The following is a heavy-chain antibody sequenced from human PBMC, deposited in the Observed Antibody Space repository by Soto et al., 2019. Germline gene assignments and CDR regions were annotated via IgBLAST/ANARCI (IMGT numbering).Heavy chain of an antibody. Sequence: GGSLRLSCAASGFTFSSYSMNWVRQAPGKGLEWVSSISSSSSYIYYADSVKGRFTISRDNAKNSLYLQMNSLRAEDMAVYYCARGGDWNDTPFDYWGQGTLVTVSS. CDR3: ARGGDWNDTPFDY. V-gene: IGHV3-21*01. CDR1: GFTFSSYS. D-gene: IGHD1-1*01. J-gene: IGHJ4*02. CDR2: ISSSSSYI.